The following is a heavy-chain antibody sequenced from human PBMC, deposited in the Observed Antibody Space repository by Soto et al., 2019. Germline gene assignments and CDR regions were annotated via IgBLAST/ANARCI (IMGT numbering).Heavy chain of an antibody. Sequence: GSLRLSCAAFGFKFSSYGIQWVRQAKGKGLEWVAVIWYDGSNKYYADSVKGRFTISRDNSKNTLYLQMNSLRAEDTAVYYCARDKGEYSSSSPLGYWGQGTLVTVSS. CDR2: IWYDGSNK. CDR3: ARDKGEYSSSSPLGY. V-gene: IGHV3-33*01. J-gene: IGHJ4*02. D-gene: IGHD6-6*01. CDR1: GFKFSSYG.